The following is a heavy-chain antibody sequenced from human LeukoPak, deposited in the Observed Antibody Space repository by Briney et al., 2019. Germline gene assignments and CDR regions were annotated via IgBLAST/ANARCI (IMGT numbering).Heavy chain of an antibody. CDR3: ARDYDILTGYFRGGFDY. V-gene: IGHV3-11*05. Sequence: KSGGSQTLSCAASGSTFSDYYMSWIRQAPGKGLEWVSYITSSSSDTNYADSVKGRFTISRDNAKKSLYLQMNSLRAEDTAVYYCARDYDILTGYFRGGFDYCGQGTLVTVSS. CDR1: GSTFSDYY. J-gene: IGHJ4*02. CDR2: ITSSSSDT. D-gene: IGHD3-9*01.